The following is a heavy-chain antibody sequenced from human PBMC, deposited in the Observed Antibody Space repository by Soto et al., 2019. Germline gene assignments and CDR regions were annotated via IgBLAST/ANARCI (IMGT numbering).Heavy chain of an antibody. J-gene: IGHJ4*02. CDR2: IYSGGNI. Sequence: EVQLVQTGGGLIQPGGSLRLSCAASGFTVSSNHMWWVRQAPGKGLEWVSVIYSGGNINYADSVKGRFTISRDIRKNMLFLQMNSLTVGDTAVYYCARSPSCMDWGQGTLVTVFS. D-gene: IGHD2-8*01. CDR1: GFTVSSNH. CDR3: ARSPSCMD. V-gene: IGHV3-53*02.